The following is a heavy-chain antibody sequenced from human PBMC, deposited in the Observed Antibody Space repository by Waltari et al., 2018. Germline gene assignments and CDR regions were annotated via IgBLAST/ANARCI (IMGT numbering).Heavy chain of an antibody. J-gene: IGHJ5*02. CDR2: IYYSGST. Sequence: QLQLQESGPGLVKPSETLSLTCTVPGGSLSSSSYSWGWTRQPPGKGLEWIGSIYYSGSTYYNPSLKSRVTISVDTSKNQFSLKLSAVTAADTAVYYCARQVAVAGIYWFDPWGQGTLVTVSS. CDR1: GGSLSSSSYS. V-gene: IGHV4-39*07. CDR3: ARQVAVAGIYWFDP. D-gene: IGHD6-19*01.